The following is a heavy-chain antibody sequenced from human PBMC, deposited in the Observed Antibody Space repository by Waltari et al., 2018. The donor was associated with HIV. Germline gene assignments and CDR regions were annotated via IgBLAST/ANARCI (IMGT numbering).Heavy chain of an antibody. V-gene: IGHV3-49*04. CDR2: IRIKSYGETT. J-gene: IGHJ3*02. CDR3: TRDWKAFDI. CDR1: GFSLGDYA. Sequence: EVQLVESGGGLVQPGRSLRLSCTASGFSLGDYAMSWVRQAPGKGLEWVGFIRIKSYGETTEYAASVRGRFTISRDDSKSIAYLQMNSLKTEDTAVYYCTRDWKAFDIWGRGTLVTVSS. D-gene: IGHD1-1*01.